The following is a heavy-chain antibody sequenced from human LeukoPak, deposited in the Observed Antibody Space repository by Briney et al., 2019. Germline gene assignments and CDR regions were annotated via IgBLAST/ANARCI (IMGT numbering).Heavy chain of an antibody. CDR3: ARGVRGSFFNWFDP. CDR2: INHSGST. CDR1: GGSFSGYY. V-gene: IGHV4-34*01. Sequence: PSETLSLTCAVYGGSFSGYYWSWLRQPPGKGLEWIGEINHSGSTNYNPSLKSRVTISVDTSKNQFSLKLSSVTAADTAVYYCARGVRGSFFNWFDPWGQGTLVTVSS. D-gene: IGHD3-10*01. J-gene: IGHJ5*02.